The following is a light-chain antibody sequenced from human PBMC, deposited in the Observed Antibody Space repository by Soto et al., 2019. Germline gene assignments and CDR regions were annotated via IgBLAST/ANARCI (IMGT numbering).Light chain of an antibody. CDR2: DAS. J-gene: IGKJ1*01. V-gene: IGKV3-20*01. CDR1: QSVSSSY. CDR3: QQYGSSPRT. Sequence: EIVLTQSPGTLSLSPGERATLSCRANQSVSSSYLAWYQQKPGQAPRLLIYDASSRATGIPDRFSGSASGTDFTLTISRLEPEDFAMYYCQQYGSSPRTFGQGTKVEIK.